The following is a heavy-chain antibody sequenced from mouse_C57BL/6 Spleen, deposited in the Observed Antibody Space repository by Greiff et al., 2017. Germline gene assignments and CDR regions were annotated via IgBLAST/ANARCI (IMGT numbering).Heavy chain of an antibody. D-gene: IGHD3-1*01. CDR1: GYTFTSYW. CDR3: ARSGSGYFDY. V-gene: IGHV1-69*01. CDR2: IDPSDSDT. Sequence: VQLQQPGAELVMPGASVKLSCKASGYTFTSYWMHWVKQRPGQGLEWIGEIDPSDSDTNYNQKFKGKSTLTVDKSSSTAYMQLSSLTSEDSAVYYCARSGSGYFDYWGQGTTLTVSS. J-gene: IGHJ2*01.